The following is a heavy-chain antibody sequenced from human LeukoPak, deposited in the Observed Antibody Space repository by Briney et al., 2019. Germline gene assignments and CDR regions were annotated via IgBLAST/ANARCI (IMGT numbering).Heavy chain of an antibody. Sequence: ASVKVSCKASGYTFTSYDINWVRQATGQGLEWMGWMNPNSGNTGYAQKFQGRVTMTRNTSISTAYMELSSLRSEDTAVYYCARGSKYFVVVPAATVDYWGQGTLVTVSS. CDR2: MNPNSGNT. V-gene: IGHV1-8*01. CDR3: ARGSKYFVVVPAATVDY. D-gene: IGHD2-2*01. J-gene: IGHJ4*02. CDR1: GYTFTSYD.